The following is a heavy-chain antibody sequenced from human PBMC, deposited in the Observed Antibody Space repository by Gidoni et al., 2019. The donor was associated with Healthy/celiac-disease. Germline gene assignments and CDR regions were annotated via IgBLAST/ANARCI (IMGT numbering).Heavy chain of an antibody. Sequence: EVQLVESGGGLVQPGGSLRLSCAASGFTFSSSWMSWVRQAPGKGLEWVANIKQDGSEKYYVDSVKGRFTISRDNAKNSLYLQMNSLRAEDTAVYYCARSPGYAFDYWGQGTLVTVSS. J-gene: IGHJ4*02. D-gene: IGHD1-1*01. CDR1: GFTFSSSW. CDR2: IKQDGSEK. V-gene: IGHV3-7*01. CDR3: ARSPGYAFDY.